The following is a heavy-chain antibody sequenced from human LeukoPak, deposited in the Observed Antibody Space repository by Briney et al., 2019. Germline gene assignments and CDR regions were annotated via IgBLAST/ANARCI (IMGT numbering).Heavy chain of an antibody. J-gene: IGHJ3*02. CDR3: VKRRVRCPSTSFDI. CDR1: GFIFSSYG. CDR2: ISHDGNYK. D-gene: IGHD3-10*01. V-gene: IGHV3-30*18. Sequence: PGGSLRLSCAASGFIFSSYGMNWVRQAPGKGLGWVATISHDGNYKYYADSVKGRFTLSRDHSLHRLYEQINSLRPDDIAMNDCVKRRVRCPSTSFDIWGQGTLVTVSS.